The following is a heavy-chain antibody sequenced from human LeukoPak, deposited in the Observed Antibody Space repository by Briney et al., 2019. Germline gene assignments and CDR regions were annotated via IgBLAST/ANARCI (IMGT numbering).Heavy chain of an antibody. CDR2: INHNGVAI. D-gene: IGHD3-9*01. V-gene: IGHV3-48*02. J-gene: IGHJ4*02. CDR3: ARDYDWAFDF. CDR1: GFPFSSHV. Sequence: GGSLRLSCAASGFPFSSHVLSWVRQAPGKGLEWIAYINHNGVAIYYPDFVKGRFIISRDNAKNSLFLQMNDLRDEDTAVYYCARDYDWAFDFWGQGTRVTVSS.